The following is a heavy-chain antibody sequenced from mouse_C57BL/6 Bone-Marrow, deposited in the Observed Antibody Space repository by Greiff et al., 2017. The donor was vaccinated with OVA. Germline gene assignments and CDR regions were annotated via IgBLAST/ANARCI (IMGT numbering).Heavy chain of an antibody. CDR1: GFTFSSYG. J-gene: IGHJ2*01. CDR3: ARRSLYYFDY. CDR2: ISSGGSYT. V-gene: IGHV5-6*01. Sequence: EVQRVESGGDLVKPGGSLKLSCAASGFTFSSYGMSWVRQTPDKRLEWVATISSGGSYTYYPDSVKGRFTISRDNAKNTLYLQMSSLKSEDTAMYYCARRSLYYFDYWGQGTTLTVSS.